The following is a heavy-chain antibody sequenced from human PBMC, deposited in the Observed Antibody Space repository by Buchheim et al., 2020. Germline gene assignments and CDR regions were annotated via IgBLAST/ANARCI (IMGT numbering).Heavy chain of an antibody. CDR3: ARVDLGAVYAYSPSFDI. Sequence: QVQLVESGGGVVQPGRSLRLSCAASGFTFSSYGMHWVRQAPGKGLEWVAVIWYDGSNKYYADSVKGRLTISRDNSKNTLYLKMNSLRAEDAAVYYCARVDLGAVYAYSPSFDIWGQGT. J-gene: IGHJ3*02. D-gene: IGHD2/OR15-2a*01. CDR1: GFTFSSYG. V-gene: IGHV3-33*01. CDR2: IWYDGSNK.